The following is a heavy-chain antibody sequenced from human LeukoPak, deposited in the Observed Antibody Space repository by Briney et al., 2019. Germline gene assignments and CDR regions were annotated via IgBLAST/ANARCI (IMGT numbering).Heavy chain of an antibody. J-gene: IGHJ4*02. D-gene: IGHD3-22*01. CDR3: ARNLHYYDSSRLTTFDY. Sequence: PSGTLSLTCGVSGGSISSTNWYSWVRQPPGQGLEWIGEIALSGLTNYNPSLMSRVSMSVDTSKNQFSLKLSSVTAADTAVYYCARNLHYYDSSRLTTFDYWGQGTLATVSS. V-gene: IGHV4-4*02. CDR2: IALSGLT. CDR1: GGSISSTNW.